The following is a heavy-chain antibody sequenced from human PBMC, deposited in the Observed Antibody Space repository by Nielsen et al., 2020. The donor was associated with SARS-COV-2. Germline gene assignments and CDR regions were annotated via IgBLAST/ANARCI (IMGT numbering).Heavy chain of an antibody. Sequence: GESLKISCAASGFTFSDYYMSWIRQAPGKGLEWVSYISSSGSTIYYADSVKGRFTISRDNAKNSLHLQMNSLRAEDTAVYYCARHSYYYDSPAFDYWGQGTLVTVSS. CDR3: ARHSYYYDSPAFDY. CDR2: ISSSGSTI. CDR1: GFTFSDYY. D-gene: IGHD3-22*01. J-gene: IGHJ4*02. V-gene: IGHV3-11*01.